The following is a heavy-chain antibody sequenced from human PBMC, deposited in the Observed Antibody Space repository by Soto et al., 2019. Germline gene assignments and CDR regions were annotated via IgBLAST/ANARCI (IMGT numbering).Heavy chain of an antibody. J-gene: IGHJ6*02. Sequence: EVQLVESGGGLVQPGGSLRLSCAASGFTVSSYWMHWVRQAPGKGLVWVSRINSDGSSTSYVDSVKGRFTISRDNAKNTLYLQMNSLRAEDTAVYYCASLQNSLEYYYYGMDVWGQGTTVTVSS. V-gene: IGHV3-74*01. CDR2: INSDGSST. D-gene: IGHD4-4*01. CDR1: GFTVSSYW. CDR3: ASLQNSLEYYYYGMDV.